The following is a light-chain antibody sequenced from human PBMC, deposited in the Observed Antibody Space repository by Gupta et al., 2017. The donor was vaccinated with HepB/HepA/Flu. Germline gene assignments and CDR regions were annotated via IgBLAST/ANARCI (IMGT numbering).Light chain of an antibody. CDR2: RNN. Sequence: QSVLTQPPSASGTPGQRVTISCSGSSSNIGSNFVYYYQQLPGTAPKLLIYRNNERPSGVPDRFSGSKSGTSASLAISGLRSEDEAEYYCAAWDDSLYGWVFGGGTKLTVL. V-gene: IGLV1-47*01. CDR3: AAWDDSLYGWV. J-gene: IGLJ3*02. CDR1: SSNIGSNF.